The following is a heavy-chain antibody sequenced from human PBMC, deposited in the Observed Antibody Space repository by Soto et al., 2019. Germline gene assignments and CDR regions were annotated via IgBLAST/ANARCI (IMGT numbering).Heavy chain of an antibody. V-gene: IGHV3-23*01. CDR2: ISGSGGST. D-gene: IGHD4-17*01. CDR3: AKDMWSHDYGAVDY. CDR1: GFTFSSYA. Sequence: GESLKISCAASGFTFSSYAMSWVRQAPGKGLEWVSAISGSGGSTYYADSVKGRFTISRDNSKNTLYLQMNSLRAEDTAVYYCAKDMWSHDYGAVDYWGQGTLVTVSS. J-gene: IGHJ4*02.